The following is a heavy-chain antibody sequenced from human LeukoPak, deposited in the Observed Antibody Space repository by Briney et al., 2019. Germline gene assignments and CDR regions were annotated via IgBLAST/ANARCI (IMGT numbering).Heavy chain of an antibody. CDR1: GGSIRSYY. CDR2: IYSSGNT. J-gene: IGHJ3*02. Sequence: SETLSLTCTVSGGSIRSYYWSWIRQPPGKGLEWIGYIYSSGNTNYNPSLKSRVTISVDSSKNQFSLKLSSVTAADTAVYYCTRLESGSFHIWGQGTMVTVSS. D-gene: IGHD5-24*01. CDR3: TRLESGSFHI. V-gene: IGHV4-59*08.